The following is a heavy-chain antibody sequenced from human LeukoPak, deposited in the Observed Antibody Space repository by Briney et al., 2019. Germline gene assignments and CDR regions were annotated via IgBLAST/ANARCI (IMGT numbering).Heavy chain of an antibody. V-gene: IGHV3-23*01. CDR2: ISGSGGST. CDR3: AKNIGYCESIGAFDI. D-gene: IGHD2-15*01. Sequence: GGSLRLSCAASGFTFSNYAMSWVRQAPGKGLEWVSAISGSGGSTYYADSVKGRFTISRDNSKNTLYLQMNSLRAEDAAVYYCAKNIGYCESIGAFDIWGQGTMVTVSS. CDR1: GFTFSNYA. J-gene: IGHJ3*02.